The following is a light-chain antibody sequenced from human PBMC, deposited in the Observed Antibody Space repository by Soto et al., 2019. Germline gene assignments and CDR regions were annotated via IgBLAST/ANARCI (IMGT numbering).Light chain of an antibody. V-gene: IGKV3-20*01. CDR2: GAS. J-gene: IGKJ2*01. CDR1: QSVSSRW. CDR3: QQYGSSPNT. Sequence: EIVLKKSPGTLSLSPGEGATLSCRASQSVSSRWLVWYQQKPGQAPRLLIYGASSRATGIPDRFSGSGSGTDFTLTISRLEPEDFAVYYCQQYGSSPNTFGQGTKVEMK.